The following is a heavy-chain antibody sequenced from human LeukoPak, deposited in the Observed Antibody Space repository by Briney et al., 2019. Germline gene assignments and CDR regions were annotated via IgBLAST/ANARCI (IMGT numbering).Heavy chain of an antibody. CDR2: ISGSGGGT. J-gene: IGHJ3*02. V-gene: IGHV3-23*01. CDR1: GFTFSSYA. Sequence: GGSLRLSCAASGFTFSSYAMSWVRQAPGNGLEWVSAISGSGGGTYYADSVKGRFTISRDNSKNTLSLQMNSLRAEDTAVFYCARIIEGAGIYYAFDICGQGTMVTVSS. CDR3: ARIIEGAGIYYAFDI. D-gene: IGHD3-10*01.